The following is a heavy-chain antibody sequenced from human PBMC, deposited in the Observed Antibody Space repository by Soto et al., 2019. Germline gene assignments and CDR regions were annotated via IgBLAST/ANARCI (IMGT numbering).Heavy chain of an antibody. V-gene: IGHV1-3*01. J-gene: IGHJ4*02. CDR1: GYTFTSYG. CDR3: VRGSSGYGGNSDLDY. CDR2: INAANGDT. D-gene: IGHD2-21*02. Sequence: ASVKVSCKASGYTFTSYGIHWVRQVPGQRLEWMGWINAANGDTKYSPKFQGRVTITRDTSASTAYMELSSLRSEDTAVYYCVRGSSGYGGNSDLDYWGQGTLVTVSS.